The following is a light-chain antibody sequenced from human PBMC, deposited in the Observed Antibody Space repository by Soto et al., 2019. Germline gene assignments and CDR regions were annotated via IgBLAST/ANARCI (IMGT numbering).Light chain of an antibody. CDR3: LQDYDFPYT. CDR1: QDIRVD. V-gene: IGKV1-6*01. Sequence: AIQMTQSPPSLSAAVADRVIITFRASQDIRVDVGWLQQRPGHAPNLLIYAASTLHTGVPSTFTGTGSGTDFTLTINDLQPEDVATYFCLQDYDFPYTFGQGTNVDIK. J-gene: IGKJ2*01. CDR2: AAS.